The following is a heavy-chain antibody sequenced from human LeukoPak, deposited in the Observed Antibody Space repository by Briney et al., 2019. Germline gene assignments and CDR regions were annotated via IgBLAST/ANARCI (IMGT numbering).Heavy chain of an antibody. V-gene: IGHV3-74*01. CDR1: GFTFSRHW. D-gene: IGHD3-10*01. Sequence: GGSLRLSCAASGFTFSRHWMHWVRQAPGKGLVWVSRVNSDVTDTTYAASVRGRFTISRDNANNTLYLQMKSLRDDDTAVYYCARESHGSGSHDYWGQGTLVTVSS. CDR3: ARESHGSGSHDY. J-gene: IGHJ4*02. CDR2: VNSDVTDT.